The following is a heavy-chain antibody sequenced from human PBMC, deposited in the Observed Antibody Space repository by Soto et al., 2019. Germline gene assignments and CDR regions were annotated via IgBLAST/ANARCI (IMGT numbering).Heavy chain of an antibody. CDR2: ISSSSSYI. Sequence: GGSLRLSCAASGFTFSSYNMNWVRQAPGKGLEWVSCISSSSSYIYYADSAKGRFTISRDNAKNSLYLQMNSLRAEDTAVYYCARVYYYDSSEGPKFDYWGQGTQVTVSS. CDR3: ARVYYYDSSEGPKFDY. V-gene: IGHV3-21*01. J-gene: IGHJ4*02. D-gene: IGHD3-22*01. CDR1: GFTFSSYN.